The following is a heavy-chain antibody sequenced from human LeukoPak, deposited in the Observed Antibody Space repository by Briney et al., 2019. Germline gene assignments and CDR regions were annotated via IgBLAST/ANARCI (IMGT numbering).Heavy chain of an antibody. CDR1: GYTFTGYY. Sequence: ASVKVSCKASGYTFTGYYMHWVRQAPGQGLEWMGWINPNSGGTNYAQKFQGRVTMTRDTSISTAYMELSRLRSDDTAVYYCARGSLYSSSWAPPGFDAFDIWGQGTMVTVSS. V-gene: IGHV1-2*02. CDR2: INPNSGGT. CDR3: ARGSLYSSSWAPPGFDAFDI. J-gene: IGHJ3*02. D-gene: IGHD6-13*01.